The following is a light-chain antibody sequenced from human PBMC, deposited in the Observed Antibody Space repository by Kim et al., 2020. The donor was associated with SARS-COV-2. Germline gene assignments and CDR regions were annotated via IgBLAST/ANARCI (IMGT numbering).Light chain of an antibody. Sequence: GQKVTISCSGSSSNIGNNYVSWYQQLPGTAPKLLIYDNNKRPSGIPDRFSGSKSGTSATLGITGLQTGDEADYYCGTWDSSLSAWVFGGGTKPTVL. CDR2: DNN. J-gene: IGLJ3*02. CDR1: SSNIGNNY. V-gene: IGLV1-51*01. CDR3: GTWDSSLSAWV.